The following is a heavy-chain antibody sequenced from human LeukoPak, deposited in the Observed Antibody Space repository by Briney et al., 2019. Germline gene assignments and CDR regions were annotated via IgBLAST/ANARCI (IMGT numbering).Heavy chain of an antibody. CDR1: GYTFTGYY. CDR2: INPNSGGT. J-gene: IGHJ4*02. Sequence: VASVKVSCKASGYTFTGYYMHWVRQAPGQGLEWMGWINPNSGGTNYAQKFQGRVTMTRDTSISTAYMELSRLRSDDTAVYYCARDREIAARFDYWGQGTLVTVSS. D-gene: IGHD6-6*01. CDR3: ARDREIAARFDY. V-gene: IGHV1-2*02.